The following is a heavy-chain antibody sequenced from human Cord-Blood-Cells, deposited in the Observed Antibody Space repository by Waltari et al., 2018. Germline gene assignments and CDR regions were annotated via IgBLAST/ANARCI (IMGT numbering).Heavy chain of an antibody. J-gene: IGHJ6*02. CDR1: GGSISSGGYY. CDR3: ARGPLTDIVVVPAAMHYYYGMDV. D-gene: IGHD2-2*01. V-gene: IGHV4-31*03. CDR2: IYYSGST. Sequence: QVQLQESGPGLVKPSQTLSLTCTVSGGSISSGGYYWSWIRQPPGKGLEWIGYIYYSGSTYYNPSLKSRVTISVDTSKNQFSLKLSSVTAADTAVYYCARGPLTDIVVVPAAMHYYYGMDVWGQGTTVTVSS.